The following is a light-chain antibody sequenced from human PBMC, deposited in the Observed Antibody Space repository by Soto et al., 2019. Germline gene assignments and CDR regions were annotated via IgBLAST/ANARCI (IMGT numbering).Light chain of an antibody. V-gene: IGKV3-15*01. J-gene: IGKJ1*01. CDR2: GTS. CDR1: LSVSSN. Sequence: EIVMTQSPATLSVSPGERATLSFRASLSVSSNLAWYQQKPGQAPRLLIYGTSTRATGIPARFSGSGSGTEFTLTISSLQSEDFAVYYCQQYNKWPESFGQGTKVDNK. CDR3: QQYNKWPES.